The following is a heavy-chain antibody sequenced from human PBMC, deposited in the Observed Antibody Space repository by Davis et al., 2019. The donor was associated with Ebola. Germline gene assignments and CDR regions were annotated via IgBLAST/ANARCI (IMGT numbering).Heavy chain of an antibody. CDR2: IRSKAYGGTT. CDR1: GFTFGDYA. V-gene: IGHV3-49*04. CDR3: TRNGDYEPKYFDY. J-gene: IGHJ4*02. D-gene: IGHD4-17*01. Sequence: GGSLRLSCTASGFTFGDYAMSWVRQAPGKGLEWVGFIRSKAYGGTTEYAASVKGRFTISRDDSKSIAYLQMNSLKTEDTAVYYCTRNGDYEPKYFDYWGQGTLVTVSS.